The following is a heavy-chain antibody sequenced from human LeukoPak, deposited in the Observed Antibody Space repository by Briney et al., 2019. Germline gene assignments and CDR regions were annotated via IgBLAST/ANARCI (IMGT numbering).Heavy chain of an antibody. V-gene: IGHV4-59*12. J-gene: IGHJ4*02. Sequence: PSETLSLTCTVSGGSISSYYWSWIRQSPGKGLECIGYIHYTGSTNYNPSLKSRVTISVDTSKNQFSLKLSSVTAADTAVYYCARKGRSYYGSGSFNYWGQGTLVTVSS. CDR2: IHYTGST. CDR1: GGSISSYY. D-gene: IGHD3-10*01. CDR3: ARKGRSYYGSGSFNY.